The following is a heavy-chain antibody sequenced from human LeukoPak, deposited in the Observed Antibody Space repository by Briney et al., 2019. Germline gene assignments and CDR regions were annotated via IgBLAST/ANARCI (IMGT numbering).Heavy chain of an antibody. CDR2: FDPEDGET. V-gene: IGHV1-24*01. CDR1: GYTLTELS. Sequence: ASVKVSCKVCGYTLTELSMHWVRQAPGKGLEWMGGFDPEDGETIYAQKFQGRVTMTEDTSTDTAYMELSSLRSEDTAVYYCATLPVYDYGDYPLGYWGQGTLVTVSS. J-gene: IGHJ4*02. CDR3: ATLPVYDYGDYPLGY. D-gene: IGHD4-17*01.